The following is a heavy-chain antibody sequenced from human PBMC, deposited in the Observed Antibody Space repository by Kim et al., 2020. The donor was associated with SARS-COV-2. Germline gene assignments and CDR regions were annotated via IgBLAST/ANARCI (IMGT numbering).Heavy chain of an antibody. J-gene: IGHJ6*02. Sequence: GGSLRLSCAASGFTFSSYSMNWVRQAPGKGLEWVSSISSSSSYIYYADSVKGRFTISRDNAKNSLYLQMNSLRAEDTAVYYCARVGVAAAGTFGSHYYYGMDVWGQGTTVTVSS. CDR2: ISSSSSYI. D-gene: IGHD6-13*01. V-gene: IGHV3-21*04. CDR3: ARVGVAAAGTFGSHYYYGMDV. CDR1: GFTFSSYS.